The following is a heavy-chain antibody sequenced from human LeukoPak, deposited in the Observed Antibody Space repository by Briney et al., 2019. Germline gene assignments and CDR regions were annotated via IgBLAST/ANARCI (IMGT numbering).Heavy chain of an antibody. J-gene: IGHJ5*02. Sequence: PGGSLRLSCAAYTFTVSYNYMNWVRQAPGKGLEWVSIIYSGGNTYYADSVKGRFTISRDNSKNTLYLQMNSLRTEDTAVYYWAGGEGPNWFDPWGQGTLVTVSS. CDR3: AGGEGPNWFDP. V-gene: IGHV3-53*01. D-gene: IGHD3-16*01. CDR2: IYSGGNT. CDR1: TFTVSYNY.